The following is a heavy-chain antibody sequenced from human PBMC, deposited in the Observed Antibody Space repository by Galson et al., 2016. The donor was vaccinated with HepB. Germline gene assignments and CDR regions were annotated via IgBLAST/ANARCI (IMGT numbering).Heavy chain of an antibody. V-gene: IGHV4-34*01. CDR2: INHSGST. CDR3: ARGDNPDYGDYASAYYYMDV. D-gene: IGHD4-17*01. CDR1: GGSFSGYY. Sequence: LSLTCAVYGGSFSGYYWSWIRQPPGKGLEWIGEINHSGSTNYNPSLKSRVTISVDTSKNQFSLKLSSVTAADTAVYYCARGDNPDYGDYASAYYYMDVGGKGTTGTVSS. J-gene: IGHJ6*03.